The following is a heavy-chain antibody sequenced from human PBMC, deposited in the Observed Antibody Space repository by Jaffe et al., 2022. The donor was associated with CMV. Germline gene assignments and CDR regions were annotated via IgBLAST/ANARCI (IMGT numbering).Heavy chain of an antibody. CDR2: IYWNDYK. CDR1: GLSLSSPGEA. Sequence: QITLEESGPTLVKPTQTLTLTCTLSGLSLSSPGEAVGWIRQPPGKAPEWLALIYWNDYKRYNGSLKTRVTVTKDSSKKRVFLTMTDMDPMDTGIYFCARRLAVKFSSAHYFGLWGQGILVTVSS. CDR3: ARRLAVKFSSAHYFGL. J-gene: IGHJ4*02. D-gene: IGHD6-13*01. V-gene: IGHV2-5*01.